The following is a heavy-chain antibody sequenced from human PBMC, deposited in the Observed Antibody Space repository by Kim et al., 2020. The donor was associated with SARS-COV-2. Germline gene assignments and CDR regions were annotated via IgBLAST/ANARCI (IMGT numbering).Heavy chain of an antibody. CDR3: AKAVRGSSLDWFDP. CDR1: GFTFSSYA. D-gene: IGHD1-26*01. CDR2: ISGSGGST. Sequence: GESLRLSCAASGFTFSSYAMNWVRQAPGKGLEWVSAISGSGGSTYYADSVKGRFTISRDNSKNTLYLQMNSLRAEVTAVYYCAKAVRGSSLDWFDPWGQGTLVTVSS. J-gene: IGHJ5*02. V-gene: IGHV3-23*01.